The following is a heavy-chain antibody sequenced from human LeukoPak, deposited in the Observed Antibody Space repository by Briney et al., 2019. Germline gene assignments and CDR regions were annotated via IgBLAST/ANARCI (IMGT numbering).Heavy chain of an antibody. Sequence: SQTLSLTCTVSGGSISSGSYYWSWIRQPAGKGLEWIGRIYTSGSTNYNPSLKSRVTISVDTSKNQFSLKLSSVTAADTAVYYCARGPPVLGCSSTSCKTTEYFQHWGQGTLVTVSS. D-gene: IGHD2-2*01. J-gene: IGHJ1*01. V-gene: IGHV4-61*02. CDR3: ARGPPVLGCSSTSCKTTEYFQH. CDR2: IYTSGST. CDR1: GGSISSGSYY.